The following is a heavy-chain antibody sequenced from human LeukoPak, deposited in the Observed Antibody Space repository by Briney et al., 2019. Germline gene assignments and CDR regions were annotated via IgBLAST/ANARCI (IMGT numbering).Heavy chain of an antibody. CDR3: ARGPDSSGYYYFDF. CDR2: IYHSGST. D-gene: IGHD3-22*01. CDR1: GGSISSGDYY. Sequence: PSQTLSLTCTVSGGSISSGDYYWSWIRQPPGKGLEWIGYIYHSGSTYFNLSLKSRVTISVDTSKNQFSLKLSSVTAADTAVYYCARGPDSSGYYYFDFWGQGTLVTVSS. V-gene: IGHV4-30-4*01. J-gene: IGHJ4*02.